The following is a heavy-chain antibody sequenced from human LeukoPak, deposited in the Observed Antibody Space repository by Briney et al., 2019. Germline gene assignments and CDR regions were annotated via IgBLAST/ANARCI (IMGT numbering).Heavy chain of an antibody. Sequence: GRSLRLSCAASGFTFSSYGMHWVRQAPGKGLEWVAVISYDGSNKYYADSVKGRFTISRDNSKNTLYLQMNSLRAEDTAVYYCAKVVQYSGSWYGSYYYGMDVWGKGTTVTVSS. J-gene: IGHJ6*04. D-gene: IGHD6-13*01. V-gene: IGHV3-30*18. CDR1: GFTFSSYG. CDR3: AKVVQYSGSWYGSYYYGMDV. CDR2: ISYDGSNK.